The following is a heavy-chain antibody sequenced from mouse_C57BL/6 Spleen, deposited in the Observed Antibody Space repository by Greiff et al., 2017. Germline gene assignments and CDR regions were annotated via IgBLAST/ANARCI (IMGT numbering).Heavy chain of an antibody. CDR2: INPNNGGT. CDR1: GYTFTDYN. Sequence: EVQLQQSGPELVKPGASVKIPCKASGYTFTDYNMDWVKQSHGKSLEWIGDINPNNGGTIYNQKFKGKATLTVDKSSSTAYMELRSLTSEDTAVYYCARRILDGYYFDYWGQGTTLTVSS. D-gene: IGHD2-3*01. J-gene: IGHJ2*01. CDR3: ARRILDGYYFDY. V-gene: IGHV1-18*01.